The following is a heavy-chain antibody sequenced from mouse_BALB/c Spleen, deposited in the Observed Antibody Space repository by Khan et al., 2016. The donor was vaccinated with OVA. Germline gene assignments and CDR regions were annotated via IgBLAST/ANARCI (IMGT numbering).Heavy chain of an antibody. Sequence: QVQLQQSGPGLVQPSQSLSITCTVSGFSLTTYGVHWVRQSPGKGLEWLGVIWSGGSTDYNAAFISRLSIRKDSSKSQVFFKMNSLQVNDTTIYYGTRNYDYDEGHAYWGQGTLVTVSA. V-gene: IGHV2-2*02. D-gene: IGHD2-4*01. CDR2: IWSGGST. J-gene: IGHJ3*01. CDR3: TRNYDYDEGHAY. CDR1: GFSLTTYG.